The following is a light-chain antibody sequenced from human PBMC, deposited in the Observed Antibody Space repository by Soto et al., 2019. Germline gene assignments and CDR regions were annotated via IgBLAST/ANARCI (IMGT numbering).Light chain of an antibody. CDR1: GSNIGSNT. J-gene: IGLJ2*01. V-gene: IGLV1-44*01. Sequence: QSVLRQPPSASGTPGQSVTISCSGSGSNIGSNTVNWYRQLPGTAPKVLIYMDNQRPSGVSARFSGSKSGTSASLAISGLQSEDESLYFCATWDDTLNGVIFGGGTKLTVL. CDR3: ATWDDTLNGVI. CDR2: MDN.